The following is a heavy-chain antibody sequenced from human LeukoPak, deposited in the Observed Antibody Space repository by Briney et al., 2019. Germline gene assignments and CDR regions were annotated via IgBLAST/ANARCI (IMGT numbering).Heavy chain of an antibody. CDR3: ARRSLTGTTPLPYYYYYYGMDV. CDR1: GGSISSYY. CDR2: IYYSGST. V-gene: IGHV4-59*08. Sequence: SETLSLTCTVSGGSISSYYWSWIRQPPGKGLEWIGYIYYSGSTNYNPSLKSRVTISVDTSKNQFSLKLSSVTAADTAVYYCARRSLTGTTPLPYYYYYYGMDVWGQGTTVTVSS. J-gene: IGHJ6*02. D-gene: IGHD1-20*01.